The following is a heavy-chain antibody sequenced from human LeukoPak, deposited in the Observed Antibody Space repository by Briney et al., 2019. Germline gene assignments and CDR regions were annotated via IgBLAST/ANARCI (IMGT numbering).Heavy chain of an antibody. J-gene: IGHJ4*02. CDR2: INPNSGGT. V-gene: IGHV1-2*02. D-gene: IGHD1-26*01. Sequence: ASVKVSCKASGYTFTGYYMHWVRQAPGQGLEWMEWINPNSGGTNYAQKFQGRVTMTRDTSISTAYMELSRLRSDDTAVYYCARDLWWELPNFDYWGQGTLVTVSA. CDR3: ARDLWWELPNFDY. CDR1: GYTFTGYY.